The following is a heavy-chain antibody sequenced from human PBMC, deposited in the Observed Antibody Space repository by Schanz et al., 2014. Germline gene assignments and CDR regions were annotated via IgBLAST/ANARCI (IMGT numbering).Heavy chain of an antibody. CDR3: ARDPQYYYGSGRGY. CDR2: IIPIVDIT. D-gene: IGHD3-10*01. CDR1: GGTFSSYA. J-gene: IGHJ4*02. V-gene: IGHV1-69*04. Sequence: QVQLVQSGAEVKKPGSSVKVSCKASGGTFSSYAFSWVRQAPGQGLEWMGKIIPIVDITNYAQKFLGRVTITADKSTSTAYRELISLTSEDTAVYYCARDPQYYYGSGRGYWGQGTLVTVSP.